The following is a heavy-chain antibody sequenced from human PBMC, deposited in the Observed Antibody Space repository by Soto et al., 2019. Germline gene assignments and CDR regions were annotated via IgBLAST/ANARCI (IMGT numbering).Heavy chain of an antibody. Sequence: ASVKVSCKVSGYTLTELSMHWVRQAPGKGLEWMGGFDPEDGETIYAQKFQGRVTMTEDTSTDTAYMELSSLRSEDTAVYYCATDSTYYYDSSGYPLGAFDIWGQGTMVTVSS. V-gene: IGHV1-24*01. CDR1: GYTLTELS. J-gene: IGHJ3*02. CDR3: ATDSTYYYDSSGYPLGAFDI. CDR2: FDPEDGET. D-gene: IGHD3-22*01.